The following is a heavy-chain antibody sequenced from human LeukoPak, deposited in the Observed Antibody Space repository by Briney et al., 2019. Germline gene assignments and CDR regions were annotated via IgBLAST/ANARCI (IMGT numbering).Heavy chain of an antibody. J-gene: IGHJ4*02. D-gene: IGHD3-16*02. CDR1: GFTLSSFA. CDR2: ISASGGST. CDR3: AKESYDHVWGSYPSK. V-gene: IGHV3-23*01. Sequence: GGSLRLSCAASGFTLSSFAMSWVPQAPGKGLEWVSSISASGGSTYYADSVKGRFTLSRDNSKNTLYLQMNSLGAEDTAVYYCAKESYDHVWGSYPSKWGQGTLVTVSS.